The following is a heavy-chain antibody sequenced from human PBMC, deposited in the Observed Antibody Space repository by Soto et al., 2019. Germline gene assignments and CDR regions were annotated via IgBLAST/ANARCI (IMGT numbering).Heavy chain of an antibody. J-gene: IGHJ4*02. CDR3: AKALGELSPESYDY. V-gene: IGHV3-30*18. CDR1: GFTFSSYA. Sequence: QVQLVESGGGVVQPGRSLRLSCAASGFTFSSYAMHWVRQAPGKGLEWVAVISYDGSDKYYADSVKGRFTISRDNSQTTRNLQMISLRADDTAVYYCAKALGELSPESYDYWGQGTLITVSS. CDR2: ISYDGSDK. D-gene: IGHD3-16*02.